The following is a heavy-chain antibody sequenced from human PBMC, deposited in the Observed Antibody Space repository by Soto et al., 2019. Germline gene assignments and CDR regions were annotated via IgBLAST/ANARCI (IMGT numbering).Heavy chain of an antibody. CDR2: INPNSGGT. D-gene: IGHD3-10*01. J-gene: IGHJ6*02. Sequence: ASVKVSCKASGYTFTGYYMPCVRQAPGQGLQWMGWINPNSGGTNYAQKFQGRVTITRDTSISTAYMELSRRRSDDTAVYYCASAGSDEGFGEFDGPNYYYSGMEVWGQGTTVTVSS. CDR3: ASAGSDEGFGEFDGPNYYYSGMEV. V-gene: IGHV1-2*02. CDR1: GYTFTGYY.